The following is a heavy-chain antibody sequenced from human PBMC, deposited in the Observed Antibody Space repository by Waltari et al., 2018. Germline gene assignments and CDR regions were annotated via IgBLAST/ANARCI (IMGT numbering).Heavy chain of an antibody. Sequence: QVQLVQSGAEVKKPGASVKVSCKASGYTFTSYYMHWVRQAPGQGLEWMGIINPSGGSTSYAQKFQGRVTMTRDTSTSTVYMELSSLRSEDTAVYYCARGGRGEGDGRPGHFDYWGQGTLVTVSS. D-gene: IGHD3-16*01. J-gene: IGHJ4*02. V-gene: IGHV1-46*01. CDR3: ARGGRGEGDGRPGHFDY. CDR1: GYTFTSYY. CDR2: INPSGGST.